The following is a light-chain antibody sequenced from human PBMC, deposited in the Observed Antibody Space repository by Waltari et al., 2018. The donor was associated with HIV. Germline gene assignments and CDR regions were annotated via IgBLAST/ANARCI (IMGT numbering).Light chain of an antibody. Sequence: EIVLTQSPGTLSLSPVERATLSCRTSQSVSSNFLAWYQQKPGQAPRLLIYDASTRATGIPDRFSGSGSGTDFILTISRLEPEDFAVYYCQQYGSSRTWTFGQGTKVEIK. CDR2: DAS. CDR1: QSVSSNF. CDR3: QQYGSSRTWT. J-gene: IGKJ1*01. V-gene: IGKV3-20*01.